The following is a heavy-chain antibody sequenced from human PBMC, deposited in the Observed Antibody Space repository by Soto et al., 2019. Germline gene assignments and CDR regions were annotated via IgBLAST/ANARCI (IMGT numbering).Heavy chain of an antibody. Sequence: ESLKISCKGSGYSFTSYWISWVRQMPGKGLEWMGRIDPSDSYTNYSPSFQGHVTISADKSISTAYLQWSSLKASDTAMYYCARLVPELYYYNGMDVWGQGTTVTVS. CDR3: ARLVPELYYYNGMDV. CDR1: GYSFTSYW. CDR2: IDPSDSYT. V-gene: IGHV5-10-1*01. D-gene: IGHD1-26*01. J-gene: IGHJ6*02.